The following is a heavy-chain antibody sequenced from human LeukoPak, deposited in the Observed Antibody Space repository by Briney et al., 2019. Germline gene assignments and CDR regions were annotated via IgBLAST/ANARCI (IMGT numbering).Heavy chain of an antibody. CDR1: GFTFSHNW. V-gene: IGHV3-7*01. J-gene: IGHJ5*02. CDR2: IKEDGSEE. D-gene: IGHD3-16*02. Sequence: GGSLRLSCAASGFTFSHNWLTWVRQAPGKGLEWVANIKEDGSEEQYADSVKGRFTISRDNTKNSLSLQMNSLRAEDTGVYYCAKSFAYGWDAWGQGTLVIVS. CDR3: AKSFAYGWDA.